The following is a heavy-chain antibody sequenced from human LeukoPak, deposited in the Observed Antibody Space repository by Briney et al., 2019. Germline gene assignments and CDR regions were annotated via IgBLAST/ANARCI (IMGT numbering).Heavy chain of an antibody. D-gene: IGHD4-23*01. V-gene: IGHV4-30-2*01. Sequence: SGTLSLTCTVSGASISSGGYSWSWIRQPPGKGLEWIGYIYLSGSTYYNPSLKSRVTISVDRSKNQISLKLNSVTAADTAVYYCASRPVGGNFYFDFWGQGTLITVSS. J-gene: IGHJ4*01. CDR2: IYLSGST. CDR3: ASRPVGGNFYFDF. CDR1: GASISSGGYS.